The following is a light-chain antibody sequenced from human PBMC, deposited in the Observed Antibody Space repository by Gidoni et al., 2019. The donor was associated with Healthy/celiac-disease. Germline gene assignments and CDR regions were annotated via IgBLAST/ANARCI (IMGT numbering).Light chain of an antibody. V-gene: IGKV3-15*01. J-gene: IGKJ2*01. CDR1: QSVSSN. CDR2: GAS. Sequence: EIVMTQSPATLSVSPGERATLSCRASQSVSSNLAWYLQKPGQAPRLLIYGASTRATGIPARFSGSGSGTDFTLTISSLQSEDFAVYYCQQYNNWPYTFGQGTKLEIK. CDR3: QQYNNWPYT.